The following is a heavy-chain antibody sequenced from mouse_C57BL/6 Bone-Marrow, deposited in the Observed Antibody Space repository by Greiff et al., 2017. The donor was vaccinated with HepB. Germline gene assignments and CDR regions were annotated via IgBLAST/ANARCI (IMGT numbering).Heavy chain of an antibody. CDR3: ASRGGSSLYYAMDY. J-gene: IGHJ4*01. D-gene: IGHD1-1*01. V-gene: IGHV1-76*01. CDR2: IYPGSGNT. Sequence: QVQLKQSGAELVRPGASVKLSCKASGYTFTDYYINWVKQRPGQGLEWIARIYPGSGNTYYNEKFKGKATLTAEKSSSTAYMQLSSLTSEASAVYFGASRGGSSLYYAMDYWGQGTSVTVSS. CDR1: GYTFTDYY.